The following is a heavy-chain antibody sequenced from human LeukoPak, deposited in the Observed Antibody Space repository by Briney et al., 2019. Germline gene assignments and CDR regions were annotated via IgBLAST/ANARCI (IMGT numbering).Heavy chain of an antibody. D-gene: IGHD4-23*01. CDR3: AATTMVVMGGVYYGMDV. CDR2: IIPILGIA. J-gene: IGHJ6*02. CDR1: GGTFSSYA. Sequence: ASVKVSCKSSGGTFSSYAISWVRQAPGQGLEWMGRIIPILGIANYAQKFQERVTITRDMSTSTAYMEPSSLRSEDTAVYYCAATTMVVMGGVYYGMDVWGQGTTVTVSS. V-gene: IGHV1-69*04.